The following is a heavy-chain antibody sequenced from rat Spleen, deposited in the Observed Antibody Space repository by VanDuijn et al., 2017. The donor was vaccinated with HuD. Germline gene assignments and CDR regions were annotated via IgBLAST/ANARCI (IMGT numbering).Heavy chain of an antibody. CDR3: TTYGGLRNWFAY. J-gene: IGHJ3*01. CDR1: GFTFSDYY. CDR2: ISYEGSST. Sequence: EVQLVESGGGLVQPGGSLKLSCTASGFTFSDYYMAWVRQAPKKGLEWVASISYEGSSTYYGDSVKGRFTVSRDDAKNTLYLQMDSLRSEDTATYYCTTYGGLRNWFAYWGQGTLVTVSS. D-gene: IGHD4-1*01. V-gene: IGHV5-22*01.